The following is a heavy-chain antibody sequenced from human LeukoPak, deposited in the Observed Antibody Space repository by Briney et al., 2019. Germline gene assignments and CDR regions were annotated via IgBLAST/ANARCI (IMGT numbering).Heavy chain of an antibody. CDR1: GESFSGYF. CDR2: INDSGST. V-gene: IGHV4-34*01. Sequence: SETLSLTCAVYGESFSGYFWTWIRQSPGKGLEWIGEINDSGSTHYSPSLKSRVTISVDTSKNQFSLKLSSVTAADTAVYYCARINWNYGTTDVYWGQGTLVTVSS. CDR3: ARINWNYGTTDVY. J-gene: IGHJ4*02. D-gene: IGHD1-7*01.